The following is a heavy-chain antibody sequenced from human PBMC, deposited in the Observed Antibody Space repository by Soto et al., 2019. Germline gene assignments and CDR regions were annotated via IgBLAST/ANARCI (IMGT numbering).Heavy chain of an antibody. CDR1: GGSISSGDYY. CDR2: IYYSGST. Sequence: QVQLQESGPGLVKPSQTLSLTCTVSGGSISSGDYYWSWIRQPPGKGLEWIGYIYYSGSTYYNPSLKSRVTISVDTSKNQFSLKLSSVTAADTAVYYCARGKGDYDSSGYFISDYWGQGTVVTVSS. J-gene: IGHJ4*02. D-gene: IGHD3-22*01. V-gene: IGHV4-30-4*01. CDR3: ARGKGDYDSSGYFISDY.